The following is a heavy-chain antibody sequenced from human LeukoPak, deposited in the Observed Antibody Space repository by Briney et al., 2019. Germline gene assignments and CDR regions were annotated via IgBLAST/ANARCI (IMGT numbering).Heavy chain of an antibody. D-gene: IGHD2-15*01. J-gene: IGHJ5*02. Sequence: SETLSLTCTVSGGSISSSSYYWGWIRQPPGKGLEWIGSIYYSGSTYYNPSLKSRVTISVDTSKNQFSLKLSSVTAADTAVYYCARMRVAGKTYNWFDPWGQGTLVTVSS. CDR2: IYYSGST. CDR1: GGSISSSSYY. V-gene: IGHV4-39*07. CDR3: ARMRVAGKTYNWFDP.